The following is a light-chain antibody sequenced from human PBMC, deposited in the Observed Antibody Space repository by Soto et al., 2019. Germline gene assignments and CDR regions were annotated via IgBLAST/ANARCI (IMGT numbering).Light chain of an antibody. CDR2: NND. CDR1: RSNIGSSY. CDR3: AAWDDSLSGPV. J-gene: IGLJ3*02. Sequence: QSVLTQPPSASGTPGQRVTISCSGSRSNIGSSYVYWYQQLPGTAPKVLIYNNDRRLSGVPDRFSASKSGTSASLAISGLRSEDEADYYCAAWDDSLSGPVFGGGTQLTVL. V-gene: IGLV1-47*02.